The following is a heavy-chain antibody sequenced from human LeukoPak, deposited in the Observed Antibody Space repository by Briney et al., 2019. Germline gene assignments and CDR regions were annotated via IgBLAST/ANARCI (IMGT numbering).Heavy chain of an antibody. Sequence: SETLSLTCTVSGGSISSSSYYWGWIRQPPGKGLEWIGSIYYSGSTYYNPSLKSRVTISVDTSKNQFSLKLSSATAADTAVYYCAALEGWFDPWGQGTLVTVSS. V-gene: IGHV4-39*07. J-gene: IGHJ5*02. CDR3: AALEGWFDP. CDR1: GGSISSSSYY. CDR2: IYYSGST.